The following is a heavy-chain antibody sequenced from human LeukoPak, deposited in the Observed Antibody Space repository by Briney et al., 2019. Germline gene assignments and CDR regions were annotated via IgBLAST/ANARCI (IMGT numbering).Heavy chain of an antibody. V-gene: IGHV3-7*01. J-gene: IGHJ4*02. D-gene: IGHD1-26*01. Sequence: PGGSLRLSCAASGFTFSSYWMSWVRQAPGKGLEWVANIKQDGSEKYYVDSVKGRFTISRDNAKNSLYLQINSLRAEDTAVYYCARDRGRWWEPQFYWGQGTLVTVSS. CDR2: IKQDGSEK. CDR3: ARDRGRWWEPQFY. CDR1: GFTFSSYW.